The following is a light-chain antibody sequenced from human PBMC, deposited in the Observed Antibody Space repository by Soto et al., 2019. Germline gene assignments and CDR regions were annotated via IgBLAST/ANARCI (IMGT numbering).Light chain of an antibody. Sequence: QSVLTQPPSVSAAPGEKVTISCSGSSSNIGSNYVSWYQQFPRTAPKLLIYDDNKRPSGIPDRFSGSKSGTSATLGITGLQTGDEADYYCGAWDISLSVVLFGGGTKLTVL. CDR1: SSNIGSNY. CDR2: DDN. V-gene: IGLV1-51*01. J-gene: IGLJ2*01. CDR3: GAWDISLSVVL.